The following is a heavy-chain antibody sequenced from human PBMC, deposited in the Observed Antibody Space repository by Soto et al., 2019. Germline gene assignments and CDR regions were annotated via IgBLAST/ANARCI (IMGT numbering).Heavy chain of an antibody. CDR3: AKGVANSCSGGTCYSRVFDY. V-gene: IGHV3-23*01. CDR1: GFTLGSYA. Sequence: GGSLRLSCAASGFTLGSYAMSWVRQAPGKGLEWVSMFGGGGDTHYADSVKGRFTISRDTSKNTLYLQMNNLRAEDTAVYHCAKGVANSCSGGTCYSRVFDYWGQGSLVTVSS. CDR2: FGGGGDT. D-gene: IGHD2-15*01. J-gene: IGHJ4*02.